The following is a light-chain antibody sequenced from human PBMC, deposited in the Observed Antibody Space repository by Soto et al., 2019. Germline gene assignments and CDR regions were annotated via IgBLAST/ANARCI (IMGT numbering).Light chain of an antibody. CDR2: WAS. CDR3: QQYYSTPLT. Sequence: DIVMTQSPDSLAVSLGERATINCKSSQSVLYSSNNKNYLAWYQQKPGQPPKLLIYWASTRESGVPDRFSGSGSGTDFPLTISRLQAEDGAVYYCQQYYSTPLTFGGGTMVEIK. V-gene: IGKV4-1*01. J-gene: IGKJ4*01. CDR1: QSVLYSSNNKNY.